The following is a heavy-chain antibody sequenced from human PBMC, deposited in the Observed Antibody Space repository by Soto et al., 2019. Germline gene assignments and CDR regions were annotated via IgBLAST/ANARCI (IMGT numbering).Heavy chain of an antibody. V-gene: IGHV1-46*01. CDR1: GYTFTSYY. CDR3: ARVGGYSYGGVDY. Sequence: QVQLVQSGAEVKKPGASVRVSCKASGYTFTSYYMHWVRQAPGQGLEWMGIINPSGGATTYAQKFQGRVTMTRDTSTSTVYMELSSLRSEDMAVYYCARVGGYSYGGVDYWGQGTLVTVSS. D-gene: IGHD5-18*01. J-gene: IGHJ4*02. CDR2: INPSGGAT.